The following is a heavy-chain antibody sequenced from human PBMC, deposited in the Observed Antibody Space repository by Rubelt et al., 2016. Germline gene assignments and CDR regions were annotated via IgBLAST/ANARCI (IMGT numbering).Heavy chain of an antibody. D-gene: IGHD3-10*01. CDR2: ISLGGGTT. Sequence: EVQLVESGGGLVQPGGSLRLSCAASGFSFNNYEMTWVRQAPGKGLEWISYISLGGGTTYYADSVKGRFTVSRDNAKNPRCLQMNSLTVEDTAVYYCAAGMDPDHWGQGTLVTVAS. CDR1: GFSFNNYE. V-gene: IGHV3-48*03. CDR3: AAGMDPDH. J-gene: IGHJ4*02.